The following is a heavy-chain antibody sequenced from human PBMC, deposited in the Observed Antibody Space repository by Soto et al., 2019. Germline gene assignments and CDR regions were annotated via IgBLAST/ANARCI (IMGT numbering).Heavy chain of an antibody. CDR1: GYTFTSYG. V-gene: IGHV1-18*04. D-gene: IGHD4-17*01. J-gene: IGHJ5*02. CDR3: ARSPTVTTSSWFDP. CDR2: ISAYNGNT. Sequence: ASVKVSCKASGYTFTSYGISWVRQAPGQGLEWMGWISAYNGNTNYAQKLQGRVTMTTDASTSTAYMELRSLRSDDTAVYYCARSPTVTTSSWFDPWGQGTLVTVPQ.